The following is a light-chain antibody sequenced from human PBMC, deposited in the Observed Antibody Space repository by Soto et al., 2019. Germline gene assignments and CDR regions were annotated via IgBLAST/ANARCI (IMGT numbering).Light chain of an antibody. V-gene: IGKV3-15*01. CDR3: QHYSNWPTT. Sequence: EMVMTQSPATLSVSPGERVTLSCRASESVHSNLAWYQQKPGQGPSLLIYYASTRVTGVPDRFSGSGSGTEFTLTISSLQSEDFGVYYCQHYSNWPTTFDPGTKVEIK. J-gene: IGKJ3*01. CDR1: ESVHSN. CDR2: YAS.